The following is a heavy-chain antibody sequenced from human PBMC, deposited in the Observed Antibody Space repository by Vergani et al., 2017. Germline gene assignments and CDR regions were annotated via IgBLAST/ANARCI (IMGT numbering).Heavy chain of an antibody. V-gene: IGHV3-23*01. CDR3: AKDLLEYSSFSSANDY. CDR2: ISGSGGST. J-gene: IGHJ4*02. D-gene: IGHD6-6*01. Sequence: EVQLLESGGGLVQPGGSLRLSCAASGFTFSSYAMSWVRQAPGKGLEWVSAISGSGGSTYYADSVKGRFTISRDNSKNTLYLQMNSLRAEDTAVYYCAKDLLEYSSFSSANDYWGQGTLVTVSS. CDR1: GFTFSSYA.